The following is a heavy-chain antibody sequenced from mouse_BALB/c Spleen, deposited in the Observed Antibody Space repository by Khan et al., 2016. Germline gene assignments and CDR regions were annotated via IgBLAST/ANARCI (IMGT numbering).Heavy chain of an antibody. V-gene: IGHV3-2*02. CDR1: GYSITSDYA. CDR3: APYGNYRYFDY. J-gene: IGHJ2*01. Sequence: EVKLLESGPGLVKPSQSLSLTCTVTGYSITSDYAWNWIRQFPGNKLEWMGYISYSGSTSYNPSLKSRISITRDTSKNQFFLQLNSVTTEDTATYYGAPYGNYRYFDYWGQGTTLTVSS. D-gene: IGHD2-1*01. CDR2: ISYSGST.